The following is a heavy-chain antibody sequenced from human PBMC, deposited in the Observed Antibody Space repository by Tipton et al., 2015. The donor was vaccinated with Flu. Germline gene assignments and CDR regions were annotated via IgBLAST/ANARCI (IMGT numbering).Heavy chain of an antibody. Sequence: TLSLTCSVSGASIHTDDYYWSWIRQPPGKGLEWIGYIFYSASTYYNLSLKSRAIISVDSSKNQFSLKLNSVTVADTAVYFCARQKAVAGTFCFGPWGQGTLVTVSS. CDR2: IFYSAST. D-gene: IGHD6-19*01. J-gene: IGHJ5*02. CDR3: ARQKAVAGTFCFGP. V-gene: IGHV4-30-4*01. CDR1: GASIHTDDYY.